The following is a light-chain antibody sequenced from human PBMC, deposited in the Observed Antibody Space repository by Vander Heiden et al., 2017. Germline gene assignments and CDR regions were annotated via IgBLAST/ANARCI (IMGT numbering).Light chain of an antibody. V-gene: IGKV1-39*01. CDR2: AAS. CDR3: QQSYSSPYT. CDR1: QSISSF. Sequence: IQLTQSPSSLSASVGDRVTITCRASQSISSFLNWYQQKPGKAPKVLIYAASSLQSGVPSRFSGSGSGTDFTITISSLQPEDFATYYCQQSYSSPYTFGQGTKLEIK. J-gene: IGKJ2*01.